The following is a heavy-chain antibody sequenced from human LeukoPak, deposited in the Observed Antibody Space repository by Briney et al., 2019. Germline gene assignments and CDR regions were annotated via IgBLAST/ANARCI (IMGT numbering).Heavy chain of an antibody. Sequence: GESLQISCKGSGYSFSSYWIGWVRQMPGKGLEWMGIINPGDSETRYSPSFQGQVTISADKSISTASLQWSSLKASDTAMYYCARLGSSSWSDFDYWGQGTLVTVSS. CDR3: ARLGSSSWSDFDY. CDR1: GYSFSSYW. CDR2: INPGDSET. D-gene: IGHD6-13*01. V-gene: IGHV5-51*01. J-gene: IGHJ4*02.